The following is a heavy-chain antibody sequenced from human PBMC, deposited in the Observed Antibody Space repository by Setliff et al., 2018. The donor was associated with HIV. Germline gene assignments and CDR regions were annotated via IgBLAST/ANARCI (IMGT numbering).Heavy chain of an antibody. J-gene: IGHJ6*02. D-gene: IGHD3-22*01. V-gene: IGHV3-21*01. CDR3: ARIRRYYYDSSGSVYGMDV. CDR2: ISSTGTYI. CDR1: GFNFSTHT. Sequence: PGGSLRLSCAASGFNFSTHTMNWIRQAPGKGLEWVSSISSTGTYIYYADSMKGRFTISRDNAKNSLYLQMNSLRAEDTAVYYCARIRRYYYDSSGSVYGMDVWGQGTTVTVSS.